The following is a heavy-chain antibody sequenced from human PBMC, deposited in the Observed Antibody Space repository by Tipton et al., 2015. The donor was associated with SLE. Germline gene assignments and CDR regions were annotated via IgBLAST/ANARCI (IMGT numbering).Heavy chain of an antibody. D-gene: IGHD5-24*01. CDR3: ARRRDGYNSGYFDY. Sequence: LRLSCSMYDESFRTYYWTWVRQPPGKTLEWLGDINDRGSTNYSPSLKSRVSISMEKSKNQFSLKLSSVTAADTAVYYCARRRDGYNSGYFDYWGQGTLVTVSS. J-gene: IGHJ4*02. CDR1: DESFRTYY. V-gene: IGHV4-34*01. CDR2: INDRGST.